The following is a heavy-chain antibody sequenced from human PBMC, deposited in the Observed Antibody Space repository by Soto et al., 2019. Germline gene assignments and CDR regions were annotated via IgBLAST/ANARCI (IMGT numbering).Heavy chain of an antibody. V-gene: IGHV5-51*01. CDR2: IFPDDSDT. J-gene: IGHJ6*02. CDR3: ARHRGTYGGPYGMDV. Sequence: RGESLKISCEGSGNSFLSYWIAWVRQMPGGGLEWMGVIFPDDSDTKYSPSFQGQVAISADKSLTTAYLQWNSLKASDTAMYYCARHRGTYGGPYGMDVWGQGTAVTVSS. D-gene: IGHD1-26*01. CDR1: GNSFLSYW.